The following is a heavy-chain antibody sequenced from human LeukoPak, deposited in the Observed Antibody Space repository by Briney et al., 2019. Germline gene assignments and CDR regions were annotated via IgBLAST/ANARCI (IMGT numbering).Heavy chain of an antibody. J-gene: IGHJ3*02. D-gene: IGHD6-13*01. CDR3: ARDTSYSSSWYIARDAFDI. Sequence: PSETLSLTCAVSGGSISSNNWWRSWVRQPPGKGLEWIGEIYHSGSTNYNPSLKSRVTISVDKSKNQFSLKLSSVTAADTAVYYCARDTSYSSSWYIARDAFDIWGQGTMVTVSS. CDR2: IYHSGST. V-gene: IGHV4-4*02. CDR1: GGSISSNNW.